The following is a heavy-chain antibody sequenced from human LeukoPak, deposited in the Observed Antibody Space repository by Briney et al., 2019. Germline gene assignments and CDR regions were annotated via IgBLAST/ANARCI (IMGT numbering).Heavy chain of an antibody. CDR2: TVSRGTT. CDR3: AKCSTSAYTTGWCNWIDP. CDR1: GFTFTSDA. J-gene: IGHJ5*02. V-gene: IGHV3-23*01. D-gene: IGHD6-19*01. Sequence: GGSLRLSCVASGFTFTSDAMNWVRQAPGKGLEWVTSTVSRGTTQYADSVKGRFTVSRDTSKNTLYLQMNSLRADDTAVYYCAKCSTSAYTTGWCNWIDPWGQGTLVTVSS.